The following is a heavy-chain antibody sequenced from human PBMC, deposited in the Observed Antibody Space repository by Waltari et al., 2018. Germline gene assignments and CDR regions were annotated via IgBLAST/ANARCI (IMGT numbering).Heavy chain of an antibody. CDR3: ARAPVVVTNFDY. CDR1: GGSISSYY. J-gene: IGHJ4*02. Sequence: QVQLQESGPGLVKPSETLSLTCTVSGGSISSYYWSWIRQPPGKGLEWIGYIYYSGSTYYNPALKSRVTISVDTSKNQFSLKLSSVTAADTAVYYCARAPVVVTNFDYWGQGTLVTVSS. D-gene: IGHD2-21*02. CDR2: IYYSGST. V-gene: IGHV4-59*12.